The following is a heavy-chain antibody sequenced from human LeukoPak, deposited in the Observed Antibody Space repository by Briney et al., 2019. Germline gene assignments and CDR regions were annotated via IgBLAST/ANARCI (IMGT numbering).Heavy chain of an antibody. J-gene: IGHJ3*02. D-gene: IGHD1-1*01. CDR3: ARRTTGTHADAFDI. CDR1: GGSISSSSYY. Sequence: SETLSLTCTVSGGSISSSSYYWGWIRQPPGKGLEWIGSIYYSGTTYYNPSLKSRVTISVDTSRNQFSLKLSSVTATDTAVYYCARRTTGTHADAFDIWGQGTKVTVSS. V-gene: IGHV4-39*01. CDR2: IYYSGTT.